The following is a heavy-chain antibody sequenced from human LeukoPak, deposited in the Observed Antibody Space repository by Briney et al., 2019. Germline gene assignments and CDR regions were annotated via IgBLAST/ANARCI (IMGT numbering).Heavy chain of an antibody. D-gene: IGHD6-19*01. CDR1: GGSISSSSYY. J-gene: IGHJ4*02. Sequence: SETLSLTCTVSGGSISSSSYYWGWIRQPPGKGLEWIGSIYYSGSTYYNPSLKSRVTISVDTSKNQCSLKLSSVTAADTAIYYCARTVAGKLVFAYWGQGTLVTVSS. CDR2: IYYSGST. CDR3: ARTVAGKLVFAY. V-gene: IGHV4-39*07.